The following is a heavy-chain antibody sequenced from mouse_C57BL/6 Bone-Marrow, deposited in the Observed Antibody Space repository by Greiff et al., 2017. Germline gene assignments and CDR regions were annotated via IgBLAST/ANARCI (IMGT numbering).Heavy chain of an antibody. CDR1: GYTFTSYW. Sequence: VQLQQPGAELVMPGASVKLSCKASGYTFTSYWMHWVKQRPGQGLEWIGEIDPSDSYTNYNQKFKGKSTLTVDKSSSTAYMQLSSLTSEDSAVYYCARDGYDGAWCAYWGQGTLVTVSA. V-gene: IGHV1-69*01. CDR3: ARDGYDGAWCAY. CDR2: IDPSDSYT. D-gene: IGHD2-2*01. J-gene: IGHJ3*01.